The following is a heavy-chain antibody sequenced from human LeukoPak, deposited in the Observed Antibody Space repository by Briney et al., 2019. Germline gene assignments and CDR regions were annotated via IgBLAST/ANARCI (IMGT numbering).Heavy chain of an antibody. J-gene: IGHJ6*02. CDR3: ARESPRSFYYYYGMDV. CDR1: GASISSYY. CDR2: IHISGST. V-gene: IGHV4-4*07. Sequence: SETLSLTCTVSGASISSYYWSWIRQPAGKGLEWIGRIHISGSTNYNPSLKSRVTMSVDTSKNQFSLKLSSVTAADTAVYYCARESPRSFYYYYGMDVWGQGTTVTVSS.